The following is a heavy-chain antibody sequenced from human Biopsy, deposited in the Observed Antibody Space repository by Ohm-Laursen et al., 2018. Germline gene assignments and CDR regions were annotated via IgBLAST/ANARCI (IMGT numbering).Heavy chain of an antibody. CDR1: GFTFDRYW. CDR2: INHYGGEK. V-gene: IGHV3-7*04. D-gene: IGHD2-2*01. J-gene: IGHJ5*02. CDR3: ATEVVPAGIGGHWLDP. Sequence: SLRLSCAASGFTFDRYWMTWVRQAPGKGLEWVANINHYGGEKYFVDSVKGRFTISRDNAKNSLYLQMNSLRAEDTAVYYCATEVVPAGIGGHWLDPWGQGTLVIVSS.